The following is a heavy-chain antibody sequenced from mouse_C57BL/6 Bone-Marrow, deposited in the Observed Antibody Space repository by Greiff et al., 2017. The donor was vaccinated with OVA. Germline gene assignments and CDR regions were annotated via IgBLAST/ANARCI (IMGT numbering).Heavy chain of an antibody. J-gene: IGHJ1*03. Sequence: VQLQQSGPELVKPGASVKISCKASGYTFTDYYINWVKQRPGQGLEWIGWIFPGSGSTYYNEKFKGKATLTVDKSSSTAYMLLSSLTSEDSAVYFCARCVYYGSSLYFDVWGTGTTVTVSS. V-gene: IGHV1-75*01. CDR1: GYTFTDYY. CDR3: ARCVYYGSSLYFDV. D-gene: IGHD1-1*01. CDR2: IFPGSGST.